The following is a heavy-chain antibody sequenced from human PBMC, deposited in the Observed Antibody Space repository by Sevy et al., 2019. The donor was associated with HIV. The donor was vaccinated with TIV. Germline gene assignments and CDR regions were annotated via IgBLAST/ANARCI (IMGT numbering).Heavy chain of an antibody. CDR1: RSTFVSND. J-gene: IGHJ4*02. D-gene: IGHD3-22*01. CDR2: MRPNSGEV. V-gene: IGHV1-8*01. CDR3: AQGYYFTY. Sequence: ASVKVSCKASRSTFVSNDINWLRQAPGQGLEGVGWMRPNSGEVGYAQKFQGRVTMTRNISITTAFMELGRLRLDDTAVYYCAQGYYFTYWGQGTVVTVSS.